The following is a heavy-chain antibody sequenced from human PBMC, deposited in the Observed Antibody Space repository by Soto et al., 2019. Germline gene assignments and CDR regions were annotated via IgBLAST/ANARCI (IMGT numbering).Heavy chain of an antibody. CDR3: ARLMTKAYYYYYGMDV. CDR2: IYPGDSDT. J-gene: IGHJ6*02. CDR1: GYSFTSYW. V-gene: IGHV5-51*01. D-gene: IGHD3-16*01. Sequence: GESLKISCKGSGYSFTSYWIGWVRQMPGKGLEWMGIIYPGDSDTRYSPSFQGQVTISADKSISTAYLQWSSLKASDTAMYYCARLMTKAYYYYYGMDVCGQGTTVTVSS.